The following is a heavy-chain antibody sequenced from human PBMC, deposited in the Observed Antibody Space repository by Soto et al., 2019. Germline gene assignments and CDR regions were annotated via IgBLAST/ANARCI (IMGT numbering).Heavy chain of an antibody. CDR1: GFTSNNNY. J-gene: IGHJ4*02. Sequence: EVQLVESGGGLIQPGGSLRLSCAASGFTSNNNYMSWVRQAPGKVLEWVSVIYGGGSTDYADSVKGRFTISRDNSKNTLYLQMNSLRAEDTATYYCARARDAYNFLYEPTWGQGTLVTVSS. D-gene: IGHD5-12*01. CDR2: IYGGGST. V-gene: IGHV3-53*01. CDR3: ARARDAYNFLYEPT.